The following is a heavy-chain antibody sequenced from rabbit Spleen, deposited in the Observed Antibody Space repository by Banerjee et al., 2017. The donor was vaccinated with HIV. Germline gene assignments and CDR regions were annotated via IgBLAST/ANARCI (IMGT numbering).Heavy chain of an antibody. V-gene: IGHV1S45*01. D-gene: IGHD8-1*01. CDR3: ARHANSPYYINL. CDR2: IYAGSSGDT. Sequence: QEQLEESGGDLVKPEGSLTLTCKASGFTLSSYWMCWVRQAPGKGLEWIACIYAGSSGDTYYASWAKGRFTISKTSSTTVTLQMTSLTVADTATYFCARHANSPYYINLWGPGTLVTVS. CDR1: GFTLSSYW. J-gene: IGHJ4*01.